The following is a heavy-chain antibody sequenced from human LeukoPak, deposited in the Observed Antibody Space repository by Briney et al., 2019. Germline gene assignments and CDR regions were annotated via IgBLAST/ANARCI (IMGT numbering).Heavy chain of an antibody. CDR1: GYTFTSYG. CDR2: ISAYNGNT. J-gene: IGHJ4*02. V-gene: IGHV1-18*01. Sequence: ASVKVSCKASGYTFTSYGISWVRQAPGQGLKWMGWISAYNGNTNYAQKLQGRVTMTTDTSTSTAYMELRSLRSDDTAVYYCARSYDSSGYWKARFDYWGQGTLVTVSS. D-gene: IGHD3-22*01. CDR3: ARSYDSSGYWKARFDY.